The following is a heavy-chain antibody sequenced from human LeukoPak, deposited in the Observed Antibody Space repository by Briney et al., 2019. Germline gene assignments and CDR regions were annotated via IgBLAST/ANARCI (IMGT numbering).Heavy chain of an antibody. CDR3: AYGGSCSCTD. V-gene: IGHV3-30*02. J-gene: IGHJ4*02. Sequence: PGGSLRLSCRTPALTFTISALSLSRQGPGKGLEWVAYIAHHGNNKYYADSVKGRFTISGDNSKASLYLQMNTLRADDTDEYYGAYGGSCSCTDWGQGTLVRVSS. CDR1: ALTFTISA. CDR2: IAHHGNNK. D-gene: IGHD4-23*01.